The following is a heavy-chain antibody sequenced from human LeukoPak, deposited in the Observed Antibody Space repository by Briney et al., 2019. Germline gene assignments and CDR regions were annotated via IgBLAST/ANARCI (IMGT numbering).Heavy chain of an antibody. CDR3: AKDPRANVAYYFDQ. D-gene: IGHD3-16*01. CDR2: ISRSGGST. CDR1: GFTVSSNY. Sequence: GGSLRLSCAASGFTVSSNYMSWVRQAPGKGLEWVSAISRSGGSTYYADSVTGRFTISRDNSMHTLYLQINSLRADDTAVYYCAKDPRANVAYYFDQWGQGTLVTVSS. V-gene: IGHV3-23*01. J-gene: IGHJ4*02.